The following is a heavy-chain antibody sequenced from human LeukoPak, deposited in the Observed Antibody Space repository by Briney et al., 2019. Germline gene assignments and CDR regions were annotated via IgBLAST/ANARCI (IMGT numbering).Heavy chain of an antibody. V-gene: IGHV4-30-2*01. CDR3: ARHAHVGARRCFVY. Sequence: PSETLSLTCTVSGGSISNGGYYWSWNRQPPGKGLEWIGNIYQSGSTYYNPSLKSRVSISVDRSKNQFSLKLSSVTAADTAVYYCARHAHVGARRCFVYWGQGTLVTVSS. CDR1: GGSISNGGYY. J-gene: IGHJ4*02. D-gene: IGHD1-26*01. CDR2: IYQSGST.